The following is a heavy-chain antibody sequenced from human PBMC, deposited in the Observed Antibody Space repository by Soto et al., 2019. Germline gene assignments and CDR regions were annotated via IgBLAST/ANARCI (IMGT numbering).Heavy chain of an antibody. Sequence: GGSLRLSCAASGFTFSSYAMSWVRQAPGKGLEWVSTISGSGGSTYYADSVKGRFTISRDNSKNTLYLQMNSLRAEDTAVYYCAKDPIVATISFTLDYWGQGTLVTVSS. J-gene: IGHJ4*02. CDR1: GFTFSSYA. CDR3: AKDPIVATISFTLDY. V-gene: IGHV3-23*01. D-gene: IGHD5-12*01. CDR2: ISGSGGST.